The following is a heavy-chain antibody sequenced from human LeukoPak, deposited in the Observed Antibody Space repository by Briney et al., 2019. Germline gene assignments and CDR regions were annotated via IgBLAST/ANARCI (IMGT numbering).Heavy chain of an antibody. D-gene: IGHD4-17*01. CDR1: GYSIRSGSY. CDR3: AKVGAYGDYARHDY. Sequence: PSESLSLTCDVSGYSIRSGSYWGWITQPPGKVLEWIGCMIHSGDTYHNPSLKSRVTISADTSKNQSSLKLTSVTAADTAVYSCAKVGAYGDYARHDYWGQGTLVTVSS. J-gene: IGHJ4*02. CDR2: MIHSGDT. V-gene: IGHV4-38-2*01.